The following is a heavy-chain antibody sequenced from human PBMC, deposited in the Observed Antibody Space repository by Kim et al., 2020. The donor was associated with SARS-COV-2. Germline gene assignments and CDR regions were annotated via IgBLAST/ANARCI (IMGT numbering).Heavy chain of an antibody. Sequence: GASLRLSCAASGFTFSSYGMHWVRQAPGKGLEWVAVISYDGSNKYYADSVKGRFTISRDNSKNTLYLQMNSLRAEDTAVYYCAKDVGYYGSGSYQIFYYYYYGMDVWGQGTTVTVSS. D-gene: IGHD3-10*01. CDR1: GFTFSSYG. V-gene: IGHV3-30*18. CDR2: ISYDGSNK. CDR3: AKDVGYYGSGSYQIFYYYYYGMDV. J-gene: IGHJ6*02.